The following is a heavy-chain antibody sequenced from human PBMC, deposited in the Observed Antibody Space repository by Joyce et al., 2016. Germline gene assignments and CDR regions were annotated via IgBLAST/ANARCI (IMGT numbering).Heavy chain of an antibody. J-gene: IGHJ5*02. D-gene: IGHD1-14*01. CDR1: GYNFISYS. CDR2: INAESGKT. CDR3: ARDSRKWLVP. Sequence: QVHLVQSGAEVKKPGASVKVSCKTSGYNFISYSIHWVRQAPGKRLEWMGWINAESGKTEYSQKFQGRVTITRDTSASTAYMEVSSLRSEDTAVYYCARDSRKWLVPWGQGTLVTVSS. V-gene: IGHV1-3*01.